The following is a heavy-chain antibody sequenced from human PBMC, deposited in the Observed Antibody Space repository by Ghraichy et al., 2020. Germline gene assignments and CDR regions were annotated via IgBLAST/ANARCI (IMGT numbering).Heavy chain of an antibody. CDR1: GFAFSNAW. J-gene: IGHJ4*02. CDR2: IKSETSGGTI. V-gene: IGHV3-15*01. D-gene: IGHD1-14*01. CDR3: TTNLAY. Sequence: GGSLRLSCAASGFAFSNAWMSWVRQAPGKGLEWVGRIKSETSGGTIEYAAPVQHRFTISRDDSKNTLYLQMNSLKTEDTAVYYCTTNLAYWGRGMLVTVYS.